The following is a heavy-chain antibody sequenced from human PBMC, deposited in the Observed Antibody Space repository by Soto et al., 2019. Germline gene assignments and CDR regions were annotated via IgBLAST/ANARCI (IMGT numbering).Heavy chain of an antibody. V-gene: IGHV4-4*02. CDR1: GVSISSHDW. CDR3: ATRDSSRFY. CDR2: SHQSGNT. D-gene: IGHD6-13*01. Sequence: QVQLQESGPGLVKPSGTLSLTCAVSGVSISSHDWWTWVRQPPGQGLEWIGESHQSGNTNYNSSLESRVTISVDKSNNEFSLKLSSVTVADTAVYYCATRDSSRFYWGQGTLVTVSS. J-gene: IGHJ4*02.